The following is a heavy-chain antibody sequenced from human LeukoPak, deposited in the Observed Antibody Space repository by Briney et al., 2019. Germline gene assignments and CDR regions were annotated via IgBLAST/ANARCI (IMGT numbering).Heavy chain of an antibody. Sequence: SETLSLTCAVYGGSFSGYYWSWIRQPPGKGLEWIGEINHSGSTNYNPSLKSRVTISVDTSKNQFSLKLSSVTAADTAVYYCARDLYGGYCSRTSCYGNFFDPWGQGTLVTVSS. CDR3: ARDLYGGYCSRTSCYGNFFDP. D-gene: IGHD2-2*01. CDR2: INHSGST. J-gene: IGHJ5*02. CDR1: GGSFSGYY. V-gene: IGHV4-34*01.